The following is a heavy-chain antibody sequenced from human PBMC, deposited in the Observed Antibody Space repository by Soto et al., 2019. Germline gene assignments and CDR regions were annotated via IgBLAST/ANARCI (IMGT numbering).Heavy chain of an antibody. Sequence: QVQLVQSGAEVKKPGASVKVSCKASGYTFTSYGISWVRQAPGQGLEWMGWISAYNGNTNYAQKLQGRVTMTTDTAARTGSLALRRLRSADAAVYCCAICTNRESDWGWGEGALVTVSS. J-gene: IGHJ1*01. V-gene: IGHV1-18*01. D-gene: IGHD7-27*01. CDR1: GYTFTSYG. CDR3: AICTNRESDWG. CDR2: ISAYNGNT.